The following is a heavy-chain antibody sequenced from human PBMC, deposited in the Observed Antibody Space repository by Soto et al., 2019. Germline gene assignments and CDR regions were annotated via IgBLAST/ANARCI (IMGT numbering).Heavy chain of an antibody. V-gene: IGHV4-30-2*01. CDR2: IYHSGST. J-gene: IGHJ2*01. D-gene: IGHD3-16*01. CDR1: GGSISSGGYS. CDR3: ARGWGGKERRPHWYFDL. Sequence: QLQLQESGSGLVKPSQTLSLTCAVSGGSISSGGYSWGWIRQPPGKGLEWIGYIYHSGSTYYNPSLKSRVTISVDRSKNQFSLKLSSVTAADTAVYYCARGWGGKERRPHWYFDLWGRGTLVTVSS.